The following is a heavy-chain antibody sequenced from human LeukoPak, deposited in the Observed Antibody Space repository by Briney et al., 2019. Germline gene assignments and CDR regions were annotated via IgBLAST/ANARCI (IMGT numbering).Heavy chain of an antibody. V-gene: IGHV2-5*01. D-gene: IGHD3-3*01. CDR1: GFSLSTGREA. Sequence: SGPTLVKPTQTLTLTCTFSGFSLSTGREAVGWVRQPPGKALEWLALIYWNDDKRYNPSLESRLTITKDTSKNQVVLRMTNVDPVDTATYYCAHNAIDLAYDFTWFDPWGQGTLVTVSS. CDR2: IYWNDDK. J-gene: IGHJ5*02. CDR3: AHNAIDLAYDFTWFDP.